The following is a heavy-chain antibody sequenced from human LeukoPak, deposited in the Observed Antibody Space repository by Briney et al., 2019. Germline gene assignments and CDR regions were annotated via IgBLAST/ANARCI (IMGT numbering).Heavy chain of an antibody. V-gene: IGHV3-20*04. D-gene: IGHD3-10*01. CDR3: ARDLGDVSMVRGVMVYFDY. CDR2: TNWNGGST. J-gene: IGHJ4*02. Sequence: PGGSLRLSCAASGFTFDDYGTSWVRQAPGKGLEWVSGTNWNGGSTGYADSVKGRFTISRDNAKNSLYLQMNSLRAEDTALYYCARDLGDVSMVRGVMVYFDYWGQGTLVTVSS. CDR1: GFTFDDYG.